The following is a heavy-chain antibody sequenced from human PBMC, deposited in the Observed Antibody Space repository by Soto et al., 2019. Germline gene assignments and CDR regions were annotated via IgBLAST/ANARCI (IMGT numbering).Heavy chain of an antibody. D-gene: IGHD3-10*01. CDR1: GFTFDGHA. V-gene: IGHV3-23*01. CDR3: AKSPYGDLPYYFDY. J-gene: IGHJ4*02. CDR2: ISPTGAFT. Sequence: GGSLRLSCAASGFTFDGHAMGWVRQAPGKGLEWGSGISPTGAFTFYADSMKGRFTISRDNSGNTLFLQMSSLTAADTAFYYCAKSPYGDLPYYFDYWGQGSLVTVSS.